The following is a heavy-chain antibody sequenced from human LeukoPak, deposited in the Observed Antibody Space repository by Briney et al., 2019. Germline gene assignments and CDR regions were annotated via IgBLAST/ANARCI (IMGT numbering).Heavy chain of an antibody. Sequence: PSEPLSLTCSVCGVFISCSSYCWGRIRQPPGEGLGWIESIYYSGSTYHDPVLKGRVTFTVDTSKNQFSLKLCSVTIADRAVYYCAREAVICYRPRCPNLDVWGKGTTVTVSS. CDR1: GVFISCSSYC. CDR2: IYYSGST. J-gene: IGHJ6*04. CDR3: AREAVICYRPRCPNLDV. D-gene: IGHD2-2*01. V-gene: IGHV4-39*07.